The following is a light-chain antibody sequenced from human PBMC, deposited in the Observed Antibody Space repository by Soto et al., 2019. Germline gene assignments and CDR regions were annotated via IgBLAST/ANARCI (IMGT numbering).Light chain of an antibody. Sequence: QSVLTQPASVSGSPGQSITISCTGTSSDFGNYNLVSWYQQHPGKVPKLILFEVNKRPSGVSGRFSGSKSGNTASLTISGLQAEYEAAYYCCSFTSSNTHVFGTGTKLTVL. CDR1: SSDFGNYNL. J-gene: IGLJ1*01. CDR3: CSFTSSNTHV. CDR2: EVN. V-gene: IGLV2-23*02.